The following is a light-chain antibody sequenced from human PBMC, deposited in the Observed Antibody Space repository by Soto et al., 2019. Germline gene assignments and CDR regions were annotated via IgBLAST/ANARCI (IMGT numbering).Light chain of an antibody. CDR3: QQYNSYSYT. CDR2: AAS. J-gene: IGKJ5*01. V-gene: IGKV1-8*01. Sequence: AIRMTQSPSSFSASTGDRVTITCRVSQGISSYLAWYQQKPGKASKLLIYAASTLQSGVPSRFSGSGSGTDFTLTISCLQSEDFATYYCQQYNSYSYTFGQGTRLEIK. CDR1: QGISSY.